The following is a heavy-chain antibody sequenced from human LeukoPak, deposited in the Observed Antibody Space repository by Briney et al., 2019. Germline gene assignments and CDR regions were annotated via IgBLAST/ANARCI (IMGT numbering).Heavy chain of an antibody. J-gene: IGHJ4*02. CDR3: ARGSMVRGAMGY. V-gene: IGHV1-69*04. CDR2: IIPILGIA. CDR1: GGTFSSYA. D-gene: IGHD3-10*01. Sequence: ASVKVSCKASGGTFSSYAISWVRQAPGQGLEWMGRIIPILGIANYARKFQGRVTITADKSTSTAYMELSSLRSEDTDVYYCARGSMVRGAMGYWGQGTLVTVSS.